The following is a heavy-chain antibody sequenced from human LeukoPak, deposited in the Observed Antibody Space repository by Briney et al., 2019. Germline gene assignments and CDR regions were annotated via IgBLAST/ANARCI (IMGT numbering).Heavy chain of an antibody. V-gene: IGHV3-23*01. CDR1: GFPLSSYA. D-gene: IGHD3-9*01. J-gene: IGHJ4*02. CDR3: ARGGYYNILTGFRSTVLGFDY. CDR2: ISGSGGST. Sequence: GGSLRLSCAASGFPLSSYAMSWVRQAPGKGLEWVSAISGSGGSTYYADSVKGRFTISRDNSKNTLYLQMSSLRAEDTAVYYCARGGYYNILTGFRSTVLGFDYWGRGTLVTVSS.